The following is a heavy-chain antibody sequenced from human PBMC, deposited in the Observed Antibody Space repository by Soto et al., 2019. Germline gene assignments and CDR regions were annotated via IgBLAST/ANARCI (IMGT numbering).Heavy chain of an antibody. CDR3: AGDISLLNDYSNLDY. J-gene: IGHJ4*02. CDR2: INPIFGTA. D-gene: IGHD4-4*01. CDR1: GGTFSSYA. V-gene: IGHV1-69*12. Sequence: QVQLVQSGAEVKKPGSSVKVSCKASGGTFSSYAISWVRQAPGQGLEWMGGINPIFGTANYAQKIQGRVTITADDSTSTAYMELSSLRSADTAVYYCAGDISLLNDYSNLDYWGQGTLVTVSS.